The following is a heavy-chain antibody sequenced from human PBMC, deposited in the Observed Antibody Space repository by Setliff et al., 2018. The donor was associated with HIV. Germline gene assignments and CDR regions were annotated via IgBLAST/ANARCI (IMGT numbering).Heavy chain of an antibody. V-gene: IGHV4-34*01. J-gene: IGHJ5*02. CDR3: AKVAVTEYCSSTSCQNWFDP. D-gene: IGHD2-2*01. Sequence: PSETLSLTCAVYGGSFSGYYWSWIRQPPGKGLEWIGEINHSGSTNYNPSLKSRVTISLDTSKNQFSLRLISVTAADTAVYYCAKVAVTEYCSSTSCQNWFDPWGQGTQVTVSS. CDR1: GGSFSGYY. CDR2: INHSGST.